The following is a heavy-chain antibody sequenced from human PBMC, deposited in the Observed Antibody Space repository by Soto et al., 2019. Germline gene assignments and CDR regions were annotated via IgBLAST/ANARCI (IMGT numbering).Heavy chain of an antibody. Sequence: QVQLVESGGGVVQPGRSLKLSCAASGFTFRTYAMHWVRQAPGKGLEWVAVISYDGSNTYYADSVKGRFTISRDSSKNTLYLQMNSLRTEDSDVYYCARDSETNGYSYDYFDYWGQGTLVTVSS. CDR1: GFTFRTYA. J-gene: IGHJ4*02. V-gene: IGHV3-30*04. D-gene: IGHD5-18*01. CDR3: ARDSETNGYSYDYFDY. CDR2: ISYDGSNT.